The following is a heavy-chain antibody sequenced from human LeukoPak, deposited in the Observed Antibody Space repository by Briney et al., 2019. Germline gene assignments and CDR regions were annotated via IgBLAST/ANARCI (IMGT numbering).Heavy chain of an antibody. Sequence: PSETLSLTCAVSGGSISSSGYSWSWIRQPPGKGLEWIGEINHSGSTNYNPSLKSRVTISVDTSKNQFSLKLSSVTAADTAVYYCARSSYGGNVDYWGQGTLVTVSS. CDR3: ARSSYGGNVDY. CDR1: GGSISSSGYS. J-gene: IGHJ4*02. D-gene: IGHD4-23*01. CDR2: INHSGST. V-gene: IGHV4-34*01.